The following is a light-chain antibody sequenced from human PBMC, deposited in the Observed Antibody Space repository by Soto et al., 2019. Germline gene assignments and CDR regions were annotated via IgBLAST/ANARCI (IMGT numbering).Light chain of an antibody. V-gene: IGLV2-23*02. CDR2: EVS. CDR3: CSYAGTYV. CDR1: RSDVGSYNL. Sequence: QSVLTQPASVSGSPGQSITISCTGSRSDVGSYNLVSWYQQYPGKAPKLMIYEVSKRPSGVSNRFSGSKSRNTASLTISGLQAEDEADYYCCSYAGTYVVGTGTKV. J-gene: IGLJ1*01.